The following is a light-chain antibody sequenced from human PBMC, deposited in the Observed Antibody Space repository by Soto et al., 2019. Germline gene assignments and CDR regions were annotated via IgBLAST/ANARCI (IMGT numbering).Light chain of an antibody. J-gene: IGLJ2*01. CDR2: DVS. CDR3: SSYTSSSTLVV. Sequence: QSVLTQPASVSGSPGQSITISCTGTSSDVGGYNYVSWYQQHPGKAPKLMIYDVSNRPSGVSNRFSGSKSGNTASLTISGLQAEDEADHYNSSYTSSSTLVVFGGGTKLTV. CDR1: SSDVGGYNY. V-gene: IGLV2-14*01.